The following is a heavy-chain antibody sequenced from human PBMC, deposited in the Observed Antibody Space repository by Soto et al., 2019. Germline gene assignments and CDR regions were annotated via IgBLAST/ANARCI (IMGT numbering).Heavy chain of an antibody. V-gene: IGHV3-23*01. J-gene: IGHJ2*01. Sequence: EVQMLESGGGLVQPGGSVRLSCAASGLTFGNYAMSWVRQAPGKGLEWVSAISGDSGRTYYADSVKGRFNISIDNSKNAVYLQRNTLRDEDTAVYYIAGPPNCGLDCHAASYWYFDIWGGGTQGTVSS. CDR1: GLTFGNYA. D-gene: IGHD2-21*01. CDR3: AGPPNCGLDCHAASYWYFDI. CDR2: ISGDSGRT.